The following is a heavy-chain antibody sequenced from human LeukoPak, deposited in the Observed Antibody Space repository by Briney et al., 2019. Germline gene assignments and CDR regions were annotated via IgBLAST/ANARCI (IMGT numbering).Heavy chain of an antibody. D-gene: IGHD6-13*01. Sequence: PGGSLRLSCVASGFTFSSYWMYWVRQVPGKGLVWVSRINGNGRTTDYADSVKGRFTISRENAKNSLYLQMNSLRAGDTAVYYCARAAYSSTWYSRYFDLWGRGTLVTVSS. CDR2: INGNGRTT. V-gene: IGHV3-74*01. CDR1: GFTFSSYW. J-gene: IGHJ2*01. CDR3: ARAAYSSTWYSRYFDL.